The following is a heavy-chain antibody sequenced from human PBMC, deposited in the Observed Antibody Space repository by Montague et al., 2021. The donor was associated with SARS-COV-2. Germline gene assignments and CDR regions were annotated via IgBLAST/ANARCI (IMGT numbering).Heavy chain of an antibody. CDR1: GGSINNSY. CDR2: IYYRGST. Sequence: SETLSLTCTVSGGSINNSYWSWIRQPPGKGLEWIGYIYYRGSTNYNPSLESRVIISVDTAKNQFSVKMSSVTAADTAVYYCAREERRNWFDPWGQGTLVIVSS. V-gene: IGHV4-59*12. CDR3: AREERRNWFDP. J-gene: IGHJ5*02.